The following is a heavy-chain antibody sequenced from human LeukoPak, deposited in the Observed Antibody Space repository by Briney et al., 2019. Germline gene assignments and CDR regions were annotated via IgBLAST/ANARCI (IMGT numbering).Heavy chain of an antibody. D-gene: IGHD1-26*01. CDR2: IYYSGST. Sequence: PSETLSLTCTVSGGSISSYYWSWIRQPPGKGLEWIGYIYYSGSTNYNPSLKSRATISVDTSKNQFSLKLSSVTAADTAVYYCARHRSYQGWFDPWGQGTLVTVSS. V-gene: IGHV4-59*08. CDR3: ARHRSYQGWFDP. CDR1: GGSISSYY. J-gene: IGHJ5*02.